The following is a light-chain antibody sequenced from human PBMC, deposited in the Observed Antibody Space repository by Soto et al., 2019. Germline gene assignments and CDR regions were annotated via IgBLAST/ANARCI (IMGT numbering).Light chain of an antibody. CDR2: GAS. CDR1: QSVSSSY. CDR3: QQYENWPQLT. J-gene: IGKJ4*01. V-gene: IGKV3-15*01. Sequence: EIVMTQSPATLSVSPGERFTRSCSSSQSVSSSYLAWYQRKPGQAPRLLIYGASSRAPGIPTRFSGSGSGTEFTLTISSLQSEDFAVYYCQQYENWPQLTFGGGTKVDIK.